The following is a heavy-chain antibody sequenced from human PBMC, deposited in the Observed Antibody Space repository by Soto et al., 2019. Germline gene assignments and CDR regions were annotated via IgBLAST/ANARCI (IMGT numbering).Heavy chain of an antibody. Sequence: SVKVSCKASGYTFTSYYMHWVRQAPGQGLEWMGIINSSRGSTTYAQKFQGRVTMTRDTSTSTVYVELSSLKSEDTAVYYCTRDATEMAVAAYYFDEWGQGNLVTVSS. V-gene: IGHV1-46*01. J-gene: IGHJ4*02. CDR3: TRDATEMAVAAYYFDE. CDR1: GYTFTSYY. D-gene: IGHD6-19*01. CDR2: INSSRGST.